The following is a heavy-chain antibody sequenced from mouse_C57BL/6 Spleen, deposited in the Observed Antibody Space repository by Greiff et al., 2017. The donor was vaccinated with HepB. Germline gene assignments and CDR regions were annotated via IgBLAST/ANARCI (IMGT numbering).Heavy chain of an antibody. CDR3: ARWVLN. CDR2: INPNNGGT. Sequence: VQLQQSGPELVKPGASVKISCKASGYTFTDYYMNWVKQSHGKSLEWIGDINPNNGGTSYNQKFKGKATLTVDKSSSTAYMELRSLTSEDSAVYYCARWVLNWGQGTTLTVSS. J-gene: IGHJ2*01. CDR1: GYTFTDYY. V-gene: IGHV1-26*01.